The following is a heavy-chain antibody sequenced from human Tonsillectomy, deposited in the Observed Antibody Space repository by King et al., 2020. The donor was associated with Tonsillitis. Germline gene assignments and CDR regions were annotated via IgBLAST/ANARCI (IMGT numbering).Heavy chain of an antibody. CDR3: ARHPVGYCSGGSCYDWFDP. J-gene: IGHJ5*02. CDR1: GGSISSGGYY. V-gene: IGHV4-31*01. CDR2: IYYSGST. Sequence: VQLQESGPGLVKPSQTLSLTCTVSGGSISSGGYYWSWIRQHPGKGLEWIGYIYYSGSTYYNPSLKSLVTISVDTSKNQFSLKLSSVTAADTAVYYCARHPVGYCSGGSCYDWFDPWGQGTLVTVSS. D-gene: IGHD2-15*01.